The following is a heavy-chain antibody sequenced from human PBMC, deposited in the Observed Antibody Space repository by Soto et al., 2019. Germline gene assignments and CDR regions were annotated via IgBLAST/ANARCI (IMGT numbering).Heavy chain of an antibody. CDR2: ISSNGGST. V-gene: IGHV3-64*01. CDR1: GFTFSSYA. CDR3: ARGVQLERRRSYYYMDV. J-gene: IGHJ6*03. Sequence: GGSLRLSCAASGFTFSSYAMHWVRQAPGKGLEYVSAISSNGGSTYYANSVKGRFTISRDNSKNTLYLQMGSLRAEDMAVYYCARGVQLERRRSYYYMDVWGKGTTVTVSS. D-gene: IGHD1-1*01.